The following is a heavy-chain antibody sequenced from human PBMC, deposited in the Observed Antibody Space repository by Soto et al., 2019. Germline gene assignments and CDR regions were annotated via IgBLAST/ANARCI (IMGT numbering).Heavy chain of an antibody. J-gene: IGHJ6*03. D-gene: IGHD6-6*01. Sequence: EVQLAASGGGLAQPGGSLRLSCAASGFTLSGYAMDWVRQAPGKGLEYVSGISSNGVGTYYANFVQGRFTITRDNSQNTGYLQMRSPRPEDMALHYSARPARPDFYYIDSWGKGTTVTV. CDR3: ARPARPDFYYIDS. CDR1: GFTLSGYA. V-gene: IGHV3-64*01. CDR2: ISSNGVGT.